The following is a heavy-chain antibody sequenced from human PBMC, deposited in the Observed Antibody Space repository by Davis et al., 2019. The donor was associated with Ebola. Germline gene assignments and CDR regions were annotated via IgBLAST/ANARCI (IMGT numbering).Heavy chain of an antibody. CDR3: ARLSIAVAGSVDYYMDV. J-gene: IGHJ6*03. V-gene: IGHV5-10-1*01. CDR2: IDPSDSYT. D-gene: IGHD6-19*01. Sequence: GESLKISCKGSGYSFTSYWISWVRQMPGKGLEWMGRIDPSDSYTNYSPSFQGHVTISADKSISTAYLQWSSLKASDTAMYYCARLSIAVAGSVDYYMDVWGKGTTVTVSS. CDR1: GYSFTSYW.